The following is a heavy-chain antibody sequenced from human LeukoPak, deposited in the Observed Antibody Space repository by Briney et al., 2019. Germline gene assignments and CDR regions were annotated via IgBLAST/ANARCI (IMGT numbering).Heavy chain of an antibody. CDR1: GFAFSSYW. CDR3: ARGTATTAGIDY. Sequence: PGGSLRLTCAASGFAFSSYWMFWIRQAPGKALVWVSQINTDGASTTYGDPAKGRFTISRDNAKNTLYLQMNSLRVEDTAVYYCARGTATTAGIDYWGQGALVTVSS. D-gene: IGHD1/OR15-1a*01. V-gene: IGHV3-74*01. J-gene: IGHJ4*02. CDR2: INTDGAST.